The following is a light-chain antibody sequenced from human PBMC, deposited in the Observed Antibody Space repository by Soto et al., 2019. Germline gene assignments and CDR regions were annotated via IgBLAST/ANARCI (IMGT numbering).Light chain of an antibody. CDR2: DAS. J-gene: IGKJ4*01. CDR1: QSISSW. CDR3: QQYNSYST. V-gene: IGKV1-5*01. Sequence: DIQMTQSPSTLSASVGDRVTITCRASQSISSWLAWYQKKPGKDPKLLIYDASSLESGVPSRFSGSGSGTEFTLTISSLQPDDFATYYCQQYNSYSTFGGGTKVEIK.